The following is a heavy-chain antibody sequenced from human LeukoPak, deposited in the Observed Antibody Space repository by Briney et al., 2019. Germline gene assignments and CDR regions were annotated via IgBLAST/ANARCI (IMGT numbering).Heavy chain of an antibody. CDR3: ARDPGDCSNGVCYLFDY. CDR2: INYSGNT. V-gene: IGHV4-59*11. CDR1: GASITRRY. Sequence: SETLSLTCTVSGASITRRYWSWIRQPPGKGLEWIGYINYSGNTNYNPSLKSRVTISVDTSKNQFSLKLSSVTAADTAVYHCARDPGDCSNGVCYLFDYWGQGTLVTVSS. J-gene: IGHJ4*02. D-gene: IGHD2-8*01.